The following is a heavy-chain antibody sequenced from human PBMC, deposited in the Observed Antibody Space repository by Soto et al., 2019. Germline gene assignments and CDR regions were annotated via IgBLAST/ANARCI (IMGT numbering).Heavy chain of an antibody. V-gene: IGHV3-33*01. CDR3: ARDSHVGSGWQLTADY. Sequence: QVPLVESGGGVVQPGRSLRLYCAASGFTFSSYGMHWVRQAPGKGLERVAVIWNDGSNKYYAEAVKGRFTISSDNSKNTRYLQMNSVRAEDTAVYYCARDSHVGSGWQLTADYWGQGTLVTVSS. D-gene: IGHD6-19*01. J-gene: IGHJ4*02. CDR2: IWNDGSNK. CDR1: GFTFSSYG.